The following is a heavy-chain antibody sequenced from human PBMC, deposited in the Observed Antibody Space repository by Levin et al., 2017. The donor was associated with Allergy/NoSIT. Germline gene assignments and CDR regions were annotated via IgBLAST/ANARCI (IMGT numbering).Heavy chain of an antibody. Sequence: SCAASGFTFSSYGMHWVRQAPGKGLEWVAVISYDGSNKYYADSVKGRFTISRDNSKNTLYLQMNSLRAEDTAVYYCAKDLVRGVTVYYYYGMDVWGQGTTVTVSS. V-gene: IGHV3-30*18. CDR3: AKDLVRGVTVYYYYGMDV. CDR1: GFTFSSYG. J-gene: IGHJ6*02. D-gene: IGHD3-10*01. CDR2: ISYDGSNK.